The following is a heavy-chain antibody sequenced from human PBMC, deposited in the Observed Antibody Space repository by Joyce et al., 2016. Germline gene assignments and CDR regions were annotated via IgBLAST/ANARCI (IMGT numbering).Heavy chain of an antibody. CDR3: AKHLFYSESSGLDY. J-gene: IGHJ4*02. Sequence: QVQLVESGGGVVQPGRSLRLSCAASGFTFSNYGMHWVRQAPGKGLGWVAFISYDGRNKNYAEAVKGRFTISRDNSKSTLYLQMNSLRAEDTAMYYCAKHLFYSESSGLDYWGQGTLVTVSS. D-gene: IGHD3-22*01. CDR1: GFTFSNYG. V-gene: IGHV3-30*18. CDR2: ISYDGRNK.